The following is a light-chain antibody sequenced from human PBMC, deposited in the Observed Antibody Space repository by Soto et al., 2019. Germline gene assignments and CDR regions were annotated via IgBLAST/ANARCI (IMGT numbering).Light chain of an antibody. J-gene: IGLJ1*01. CDR1: SSDVGGYNY. CDR2: EVS. CDR3: NSYGSTSTRYV. V-gene: IGLV2-14*01. Sequence: QSALTQPASVSGSPGQSITISCTGTSSDVGGYNYVSWYQQHPGKAPKLMIYEVSNRPSGVSNRFSGSKSGNTASQTISGLQAEDEADYFCNSYGSTSTRYVFGTGTKVTVL.